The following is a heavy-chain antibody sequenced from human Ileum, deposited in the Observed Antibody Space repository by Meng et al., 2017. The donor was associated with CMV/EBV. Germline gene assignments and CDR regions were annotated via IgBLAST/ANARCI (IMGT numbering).Heavy chain of an antibody. CDR3: AKGTGVTDPFDY. J-gene: IGHJ4*02. CDR1: GGSITSYY. D-gene: IGHD1-14*01. CDR2: IYVSGST. V-gene: IGHV4-4*07. Sequence: VQLQDSGLGLLKPSETLSLPCIISGGSITSYYWSWIRQPAGKGLEWIGRIYVSGSTNYNPSLKSRVTMSVDTSKNQFSLKLSSVTAADTAIYYCAKGTGVTDPFDYWGQGTLVTVSS.